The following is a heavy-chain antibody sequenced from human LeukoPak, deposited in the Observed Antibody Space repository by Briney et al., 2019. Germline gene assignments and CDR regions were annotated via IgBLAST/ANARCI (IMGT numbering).Heavy chain of an antibody. V-gene: IGHV3-23*01. J-gene: IGHJ6*04. D-gene: IGHD6-13*01. CDR1: GFTFGSYA. CDR3: AKDRASDSWFFYGMDV. CDR2: INNSGDNT. Sequence: GEPLRLSCAASGFTFGSYAMSWVRQAPGKGLEWVSGINNSGDNTYYADSVKGRFTISRDNSKNTLYLQMNSLRAEDTAVYYCAKDRASDSWFFYGMDVWGKGTTVTVSS.